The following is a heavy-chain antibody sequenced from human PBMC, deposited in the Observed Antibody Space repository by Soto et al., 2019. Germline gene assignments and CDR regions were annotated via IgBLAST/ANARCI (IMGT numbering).Heavy chain of an antibody. J-gene: IGHJ3*02. D-gene: IGHD2-8*01. CDR1: GFTFSNAW. Sequence: GGSLRLSCATSGFTFSNAWMAWVRQAPGKGLEWVGRIKSIADGGSTNYAAPVKGRFSISRHDSENTLYLQMNSLRVEDTGIYYCHTPHGRNAFDIWGPGTVVTVSS. V-gene: IGHV3-15*01. CDR2: IKSIADGGST. CDR3: HTPHGRNAFDI.